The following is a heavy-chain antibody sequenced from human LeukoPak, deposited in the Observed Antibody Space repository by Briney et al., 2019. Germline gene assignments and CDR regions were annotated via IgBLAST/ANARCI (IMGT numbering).Heavy chain of an antibody. CDR1: GGSINSYY. CDR3: ARSPTYDFWSGYYYFDP. CDR2: IYYSGST. D-gene: IGHD3-3*01. J-gene: IGHJ5*02. V-gene: IGHV4-59*01. Sequence: SGTLSLTCTVSGGSINSYYWSWIRQPPGKGLEWIGYIYYSGSTNYNPSLRSRVTISVDTSKNQFPLKLSSVTAADTAVYYCARSPTYDFWSGYYYFDPWGQGTLVTVSS.